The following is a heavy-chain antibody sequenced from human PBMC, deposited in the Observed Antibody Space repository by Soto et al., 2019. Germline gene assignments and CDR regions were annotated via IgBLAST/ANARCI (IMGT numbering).Heavy chain of an antibody. CDR3: ARAPYYYDSSGYYPFDY. Sequence: KPSETLSLTCTVSGGSISSGDYYWSWIRQPPGKGLEWIGYIYYSGSTYYNPSLKSRVTISVDTSKNQFSLKLSSVTAADTAVYYCARAPYYYDSSGYYPFDYWGQGTLVTVSS. D-gene: IGHD3-22*01. V-gene: IGHV4-30-4*01. J-gene: IGHJ4*02. CDR1: GGSISSGDYY. CDR2: IYYSGST.